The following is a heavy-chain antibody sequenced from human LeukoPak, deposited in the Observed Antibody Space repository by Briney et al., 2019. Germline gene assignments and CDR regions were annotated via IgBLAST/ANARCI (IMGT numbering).Heavy chain of an antibody. D-gene: IGHD4-23*01. CDR1: GYRSTNYW. J-gene: IGHJ4*02. Sequence: GESLKISCKRSGYRSTNYWIAWVRQMPGKGLEWMGIIYPGDSDTRYSPSFRGQVTFSADKSINTAYLQWGSLKASDTAMYYCSGQDGGSSPGDYWGQGTLVTVSS. V-gene: IGHV5-51*01. CDR3: SGQDGGSSPGDY. CDR2: IYPGDSDT.